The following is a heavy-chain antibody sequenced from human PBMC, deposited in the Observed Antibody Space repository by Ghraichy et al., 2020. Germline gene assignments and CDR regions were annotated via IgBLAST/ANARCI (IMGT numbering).Heavy chain of an antibody. CDR1: GVSISSDY. CDR2: ISTSGGT. Sequence: SATLSLTCTVSGVSISSDYWSWIRQPAGKGLEWIGRISTSGGTNYNPSLKSRVTMSVDTSKNQLSLRLSSVTAADTAVYYCASPLGYWGQGTLVTVSS. V-gene: IGHV4-4*07. CDR3: ASPLGY. D-gene: IGHD3-16*01. J-gene: IGHJ4*02.